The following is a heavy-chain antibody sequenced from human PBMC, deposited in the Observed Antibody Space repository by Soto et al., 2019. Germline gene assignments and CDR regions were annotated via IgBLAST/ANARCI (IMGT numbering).Heavy chain of an antibody. J-gene: IGHJ4*02. D-gene: IGHD2-15*01. Sequence: QVQLVQSGAEVKKPGSSVKVSCKASGGTFSSYAISWVRQAPGQGLEWMGGIIPIFGTANYAQKFQGRVTITTGESTSTAYMELSSLGSEDTAVYYCPRVGCSGGSCYSPHLPFDHCCRRTLVTVSS. CDR3: PRVGCSGGSCYSPHLPFDH. CDR2: IIPIFGTA. CDR1: GGTFSSYA. V-gene: IGHV1-69*01.